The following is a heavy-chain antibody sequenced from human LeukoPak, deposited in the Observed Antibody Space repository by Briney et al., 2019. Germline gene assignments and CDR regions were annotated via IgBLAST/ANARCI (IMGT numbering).Heavy chain of an antibody. CDR3: ARRPPIAAAVD. J-gene: IGHJ4*02. CDR1: GGSFSGYY. Sequence: SETLSLTCAVYGGSFSGYYWSWIRQPPGKGLEWIGEINHSGSTNYNPSLKSRVTISVDTSKNQFSLKLSSVTAADTAVYYCARRPPIAAAVDWGQGTLVTVSS. CDR2: INHSGST. V-gene: IGHV4-34*01. D-gene: IGHD6-13*01.